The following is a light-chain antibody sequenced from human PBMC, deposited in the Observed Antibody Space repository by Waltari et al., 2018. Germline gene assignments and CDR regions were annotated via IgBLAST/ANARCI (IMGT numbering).Light chain of an antibody. Sequence: DIQVTQSPSFLSASVGHSVTIPCRASQGINCYLAWYQQKPGKAPKLLIYAASTLQSGVPSRFSGSGSGTEFTLTISSLQPEDFATYYCQQLNSYPVTFGQGTKLEIK. CDR3: QQLNSYPVT. CDR1: QGINCY. CDR2: AAS. J-gene: IGKJ2*01. V-gene: IGKV1-9*01.